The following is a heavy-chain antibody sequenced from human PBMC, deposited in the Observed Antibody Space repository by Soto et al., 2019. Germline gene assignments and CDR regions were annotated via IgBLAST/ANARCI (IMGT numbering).Heavy chain of an antibody. D-gene: IGHD6-19*01. CDR1: GYTFTRYY. V-gene: IGHV1-2*04. CDR3: ARASGWPSYYYYGMDV. J-gene: IGHJ6*02. CDR2: INPNSGGT. Sequence: QVQLVQSGAEVKKPGASVKVSCKASGYTFTRYYMHWVRQAPGQGLEWMGWINPNSGGTNYAQKFQGWVTMTRDTSISTAYMELSRLRSDDTAVYYCARASGWPSYYYYGMDVWGQGTTVTVSS.